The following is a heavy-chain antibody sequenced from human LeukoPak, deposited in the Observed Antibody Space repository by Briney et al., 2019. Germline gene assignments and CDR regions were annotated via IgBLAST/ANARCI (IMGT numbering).Heavy chain of an antibody. Sequence: ASVKVSCKASGFTFTSSAMQWVRQARGQRLEWIGWIVVGCGNTNYAQKFQERVTITRDMSTSTAYMELSSLRSEDTAVYYCAAVYCGTDFYSGYDCDYWGQGTLVTVSS. V-gene: IGHV1-58*02. D-gene: IGHD5-12*01. CDR2: IVVGCGNT. CDR1: GFTFTSSA. CDR3: AAVYCGTDFYSGYDCDY. J-gene: IGHJ4*02.